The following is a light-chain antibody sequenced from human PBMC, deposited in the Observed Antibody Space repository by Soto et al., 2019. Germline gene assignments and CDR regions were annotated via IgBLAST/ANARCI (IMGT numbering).Light chain of an antibody. CDR1: SSDVGAHNY. Sequence: QSVLTQPPSASGSPGQSLTISCTGTSSDVGAHNYVSCYQQNPGKAPKLMLYDVNKRPSGVPDRFSGSKSGNTASLTVSGLQAEDEADYYCSSYAGGNNGVFGGGTKLTVL. CDR3: SSYAGGNNGV. CDR2: DVN. J-gene: IGLJ3*02. V-gene: IGLV2-8*01.